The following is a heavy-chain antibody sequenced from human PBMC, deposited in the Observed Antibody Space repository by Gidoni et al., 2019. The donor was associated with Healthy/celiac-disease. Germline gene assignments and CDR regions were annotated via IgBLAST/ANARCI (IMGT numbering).Heavy chain of an antibody. J-gene: IGHJ4*02. CDR1: GGSISSSSYY. Sequence: QLQLQESGPGLLKPSETLSPTCTFSGGSISSSSYYWGWIRQPPGKGLEWIGSIYYSGSTYYNPSLKRRVTISVDTSKNQFSLKLSSVTAADTAVYYCARRKPSSSYYYFDYWGQGTLVTVSS. CDR2: IYYSGST. V-gene: IGHV4-39*01. D-gene: IGHD6-13*01. CDR3: ARRKPSSSYYYFDY.